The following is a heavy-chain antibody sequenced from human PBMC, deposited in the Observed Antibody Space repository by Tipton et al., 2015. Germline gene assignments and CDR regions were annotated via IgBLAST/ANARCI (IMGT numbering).Heavy chain of an antibody. CDR1: GGSISSGSYY. Sequence: LRLSCTVSGGSISSGSYYWNWIRQHPAKGLEWIGYIYYSGSAHYNPSLKSRVTMLVDTSKNQFSLKLSSVTAADTAVYYCARMYYYDGGAYYIDYWGQGTLVTVSS. D-gene: IGHD3-22*01. J-gene: IGHJ4*02. CDR3: ARMYYYDGGAYYIDY. V-gene: IGHV4-31*02. CDR2: IYYSGSA.